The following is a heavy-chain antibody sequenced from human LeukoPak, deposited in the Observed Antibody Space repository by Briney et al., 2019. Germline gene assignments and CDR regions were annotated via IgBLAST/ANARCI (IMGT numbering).Heavy chain of an antibody. CDR2: ISGSGGST. V-gene: IGHV3-23*01. Sequence: GGSLRLSCAASGFTFSSYAMSRVRQAPGKGLEWVSAISGSGGSTYYADSVKGRFTISRDNSKNTLYLQMNSLRAEDTAVYYCANRATPFYYFDYWGQGTLVTVSS. J-gene: IGHJ4*02. D-gene: IGHD5-12*01. CDR1: GFTFSSYA. CDR3: ANRATPFYYFDY.